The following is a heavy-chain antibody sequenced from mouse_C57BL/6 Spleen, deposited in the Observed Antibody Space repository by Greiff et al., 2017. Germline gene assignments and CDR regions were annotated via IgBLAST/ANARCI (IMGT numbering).Heavy chain of an antibody. V-gene: IGHV1-62-2*01. J-gene: IGHJ4*01. CDR3: ARPEVTAQANYYAFDY. CDR2: VYPDGGSS. D-gene: IGHD3-2*02. Sequence: VQLQQPGAELVKPGASVKLSCKASGYTFTEYSIHWVKQRPGQGLEWIGWVYPDGGSSKYNEKFKDKATLTADKSSSTVYMELSRLTSEDSAVYFCARPEVTAQANYYAFDYWGQGTSVTVSS. CDR1: GYTFTEYS.